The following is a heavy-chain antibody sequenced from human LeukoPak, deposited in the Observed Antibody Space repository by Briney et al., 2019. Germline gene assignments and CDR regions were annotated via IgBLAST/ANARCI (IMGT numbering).Heavy chain of an antibody. D-gene: IGHD3-10*02. CDR3: ARLFGEGYYGMDV. CDR2: ISYDGSNK. Sequence: GGSLRLSCAASGFTFSSYGMYWVRQAPGKGLEWVALISYDGSNKYYADSVKGRFTISRDNSKNTLYLQMNSLRAEDTAVYYCARLFGEGYYGMDVWGQGTTVTVSS. CDR1: GFTFSSYG. V-gene: IGHV3-30*03. J-gene: IGHJ6*02.